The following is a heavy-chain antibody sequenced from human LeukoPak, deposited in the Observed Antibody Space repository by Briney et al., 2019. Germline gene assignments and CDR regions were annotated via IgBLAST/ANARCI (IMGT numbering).Heavy chain of an antibody. CDR2: IGTAGDT. Sequence: GGSLRLSCAASGFTFSSYTIHWVRQATGKGLEWVSAIGTAGDTYYPGSVKGRFTISRENAKNSLYLQMNSLRAGDTAVYYCARGSHRRFSSSWYSLWGQGTLVTVSS. CDR1: GFTFSSYT. D-gene: IGHD6-13*01. V-gene: IGHV3-13*01. CDR3: ARGSHRRFSSSWYSL. J-gene: IGHJ4*02.